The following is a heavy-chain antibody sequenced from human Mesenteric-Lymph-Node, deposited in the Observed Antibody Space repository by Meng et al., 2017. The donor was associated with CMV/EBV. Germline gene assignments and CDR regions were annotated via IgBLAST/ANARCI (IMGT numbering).Heavy chain of an antibody. D-gene: IGHD1-26*01. CDR1: GGSISSSSYY. J-gene: IGHJ5*02. Sequence: GSLRLSCTVSGGSISSSSYYWGWIRQPPGKGLEWIGSIYYSGSTYYNPSLKSRVTISVDTSKNQFSLKLSSVTAADTAVYYCARGIATTRPGWFDPWGQGTLVTVSS. V-gene: IGHV4-39*07. CDR2: IYYSGST. CDR3: ARGIATTRPGWFDP.